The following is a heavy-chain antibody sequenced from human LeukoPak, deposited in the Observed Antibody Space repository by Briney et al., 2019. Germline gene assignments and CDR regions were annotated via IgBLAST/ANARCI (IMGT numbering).Heavy chain of an antibody. CDR3: ARGRGSYSLDY. CDR1: RYTFAGYS. CDR2: INPNSGGT. V-gene: IGHV1-2*02. J-gene: IGHJ4*02. Sequence: ASVKVSSKASRYTFAGYSMHWVRQAPGQGLEWMGWINPNSGGTNYAQKFQGRVTMTGDTSISTAYMELSRLTSDDTAVYYCARGRGSYSLDYWGQGTLVTVSS. D-gene: IGHD1-26*01.